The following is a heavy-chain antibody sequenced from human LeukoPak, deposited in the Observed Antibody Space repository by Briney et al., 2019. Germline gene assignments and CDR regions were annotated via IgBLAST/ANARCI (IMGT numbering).Heavy chain of an antibody. J-gene: IGHJ4*02. V-gene: IGHV4-34*01. D-gene: IGHD6-13*01. CDR3: ARGPGIAAALDY. Sequence: SETLSLTCAVYGGSFSGYYWSWIRQPPGKGLEWIGEINHSGSTNYNPSLKSRVTISVDTSKNQFSLKRSSVTAADTAVYYCARGPGIAAALDYWGQGTLVTVSS. CDR2: INHSGST. CDR1: GGSFSGYY.